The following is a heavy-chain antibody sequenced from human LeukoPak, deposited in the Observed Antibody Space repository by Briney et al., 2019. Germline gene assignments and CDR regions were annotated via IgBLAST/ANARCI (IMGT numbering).Heavy chain of an antibody. CDR1: GFTFSSYW. CDR3: ARELISPLDYYGMDV. Sequence: GGSLRLSCAASGFTFSSYWMHWVRQAPGKGLVWVSRINSDGSSTSYADSVKGRLTISRVNAKNTLYLQMNSLRAEDTAVYYCARELISPLDYYGMDVWGKGTTVTVSS. J-gene: IGHJ6*04. CDR2: INSDGSST. V-gene: IGHV3-74*01. D-gene: IGHD3-16*01.